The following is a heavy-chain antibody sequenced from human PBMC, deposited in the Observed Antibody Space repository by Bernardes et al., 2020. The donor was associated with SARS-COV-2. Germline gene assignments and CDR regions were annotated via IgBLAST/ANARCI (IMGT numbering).Heavy chain of an antibody. CDR1: GFTFDDYA. V-gene: IGHV3-9*01. CDR2: INWNSGNI. CDR3: AKAAGYASSWYLEY. D-gene: IGHD6-13*01. Sequence: GGSLRLSCAASGFTFDDYAMHWVRQAPGKGLEWVSGINWNSGNIDYADFVKGRFTISRDNAENSLYLQMNSLRVEDTALYYCAKAAGYASSWYLEYWGQGTLVTVSS. J-gene: IGHJ4*02.